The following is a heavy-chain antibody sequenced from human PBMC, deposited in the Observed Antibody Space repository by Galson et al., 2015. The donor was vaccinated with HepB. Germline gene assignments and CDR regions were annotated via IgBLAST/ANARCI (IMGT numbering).Heavy chain of an antibody. D-gene: IGHD4-23*01. CDR2: INHSRST. CDR1: GGSFSGYY. CDR3: ARGGTSTVVNQHFDY. J-gene: IGHJ4*02. Sequence: SETLSLTCAVYGGSFSGYYWSWIRQPPGKGLEWIGEINHSRSTNYNPSLKSRVTISVDASKNQFSLKLSSVTAADTAVYYCARGGTSTVVNQHFDYWGQGTLVTVSS. V-gene: IGHV4-34*01.